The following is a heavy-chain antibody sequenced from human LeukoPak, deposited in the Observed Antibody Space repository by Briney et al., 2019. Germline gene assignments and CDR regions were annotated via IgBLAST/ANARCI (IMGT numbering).Heavy chain of an antibody. Sequence: ASVKVSCKASGYTFTSYGISWVRQAPGQGLEWMGWISAYNGNTNYAQKLQGRVTMATDTSTSTACMELRSLRSDDTAVYYCARFRSTNLYNWFGPWGQGTLVTVSS. J-gene: IGHJ5*02. D-gene: IGHD2-2*01. CDR1: GYTFTSYG. CDR2: ISAYNGNT. CDR3: ARFRSTNLYNWFGP. V-gene: IGHV1-18*01.